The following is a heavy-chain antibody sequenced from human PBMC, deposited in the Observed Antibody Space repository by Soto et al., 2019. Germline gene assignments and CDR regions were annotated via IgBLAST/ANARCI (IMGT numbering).Heavy chain of an antibody. CDR3: ARIAYCGGDCYSDYYYGMDV. J-gene: IGHJ6*02. Sequence: QVQLVQSGAEVKKPGSSVKVSCKASGGTFSSYAISWVRQAPGQGLEWMGGIIPIFGTANYAQKFQGRVTITADESTSTAYMELSSLRSEDTDVYYCARIAYCGGDCYSDYYYGMDVWGQGTTVTVSS. D-gene: IGHD2-21*02. CDR1: GGTFSSYA. CDR2: IIPIFGTA. V-gene: IGHV1-69*01.